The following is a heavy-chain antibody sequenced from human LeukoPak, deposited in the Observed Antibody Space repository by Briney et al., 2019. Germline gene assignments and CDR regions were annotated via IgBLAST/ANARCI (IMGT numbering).Heavy chain of an antibody. D-gene: IGHD4-11*01. CDR3: VRGQSYSKTKNWFDP. CDR2: INTSGGT. V-gene: IGHV4-4*07. Sequence: PSETLCLTCTVSDGSISISSYYWSWIRQPSGKGLEWIGRINTSGGTNYNPSLRSRVTMSVDTSKNQFSLELRSVTAADTAVYYCVRGQSYSKTKNWFDPWGQGTLVTVSS. CDR1: DGSISISSYY. J-gene: IGHJ5*02.